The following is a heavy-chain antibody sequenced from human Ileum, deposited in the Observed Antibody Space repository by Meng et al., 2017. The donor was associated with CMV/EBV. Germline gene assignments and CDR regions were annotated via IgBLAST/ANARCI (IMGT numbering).Heavy chain of an antibody. Sequence: QGLRHQPGQGLVKPSQTLSLTCVVSGGSVNSGNYYWGWVRQPAGKGLEWIGRIYTNGRAGYNPSLKSRVTISMDTSDNQFSLTLNSVTAADTAVYYCTSEPPGEWGRGTLVTVSS. CDR2: IYTNGRA. D-gene: IGHD1-14*01. CDR1: GGSVNSGNYY. CDR3: TSEPPGE. V-gene: IGHV4-61*02. J-gene: IGHJ4*02.